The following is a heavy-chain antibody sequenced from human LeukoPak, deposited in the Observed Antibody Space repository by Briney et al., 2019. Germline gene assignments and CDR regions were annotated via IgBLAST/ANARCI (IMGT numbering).Heavy chain of an antibody. CDR1: GGSISSGNYY. Sequence: PSQTLSLTCTVSGGSISSGNYYWSWIRQPAGKGLGYIGRIYTSGGTSGSTYYNPSLKSRVTISVDTSKNQFSLKLSSVTAADTAVYYCAWGDSSGYPFDPWGQGTLVTVSS. J-gene: IGHJ5*02. CDR3: AWGDSSGYPFDP. CDR2: IYTSGGTSGST. V-gene: IGHV4-61*02. D-gene: IGHD3-22*01.